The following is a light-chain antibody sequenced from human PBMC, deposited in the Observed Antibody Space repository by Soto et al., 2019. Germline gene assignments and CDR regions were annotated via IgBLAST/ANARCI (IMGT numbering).Light chain of an antibody. CDR1: QSVSSS. CDR3: HQRSNWPPQDT. Sequence: EIVLTQSPATLSLSPGERATLSCRASQSVSSSLAWYQQKAGQAPRLLIYDASNRATGIPARFSGSGSGTDFTLTITSLAPEDFAVYYCHQRSNWPPQDTFGPGTKVDIK. J-gene: IGKJ3*01. V-gene: IGKV3-11*01. CDR2: DAS.